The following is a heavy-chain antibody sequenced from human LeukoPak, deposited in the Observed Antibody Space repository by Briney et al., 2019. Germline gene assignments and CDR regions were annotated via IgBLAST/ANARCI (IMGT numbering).Heavy chain of an antibody. J-gene: IGHJ4*02. Sequence: ASVKVSCKASGYTFTSYYMHWVRQAPGQGLEWMGIINPSGGSTSYAQKFQGRVTMTRDTSTSTVYMELSSLRSEDTAVYYCARLMGVEMATIIPDYWGQGTLVTASS. D-gene: IGHD5-24*01. CDR3: ARLMGVEMATIIPDY. CDR1: GYTFTSYY. CDR2: INPSGGST. V-gene: IGHV1-46*01.